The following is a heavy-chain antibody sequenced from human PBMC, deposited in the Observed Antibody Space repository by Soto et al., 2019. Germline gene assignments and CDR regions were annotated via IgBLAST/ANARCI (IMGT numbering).Heavy chain of an antibody. CDR3: ARGNPYSSSWYRGNYGMDV. CDR2: INPNSGGT. D-gene: IGHD6-13*01. CDR1: GYTFTCCY. Sequence: ASVNVSCKATGYTFTCCYMHWVRQSPGQWLEWMGWINPNSGGTNYAQKFQGWVTMTRDTSISTAYMELSRLRSDDTAVYYCARGNPYSSSWYRGNYGMDVWGQGTTVTVSS. V-gene: IGHV1-2*04. J-gene: IGHJ6*02.